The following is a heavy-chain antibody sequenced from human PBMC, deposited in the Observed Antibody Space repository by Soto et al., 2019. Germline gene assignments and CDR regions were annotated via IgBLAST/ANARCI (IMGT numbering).Heavy chain of an antibody. Sequence: QVQLEESGGGVVQTGRSLRLSCTASGFTFSSYAMHWVRQAPGKGLEWVALISYGGNNKYYAESVKGRFTISRDYSKNRLFVQMNSLRVEDTAVYYCAGDLGSSWYIGGAKHYYGMEVWGKGRTVTVSS. D-gene: IGHD6-13*01. CDR1: GFTFSSYA. J-gene: IGHJ6*04. CDR3: AGDLGSSWYIGGAKHYYGMEV. V-gene: IGHV3-30-3*01. CDR2: ISYGGNNK.